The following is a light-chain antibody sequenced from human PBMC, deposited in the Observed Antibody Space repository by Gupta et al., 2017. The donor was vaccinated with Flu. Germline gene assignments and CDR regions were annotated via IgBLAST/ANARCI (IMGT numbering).Light chain of an antibody. CDR2: WAS. CDR3: QQYYSPPLT. V-gene: IGKV4-1*01. CDR1: QSVLYSSNNKNY. Sequence: DIVMTQSPDSLAVSLGERATINCKSSQSVLYSSNNKNYLAWYQQKPGQPPKLLIYWASIRESGVPERFVGSGSGTDFTLTISSLQAEDVAAYFCQQYYSPPLTFGGGTKVEIK. J-gene: IGKJ4*01.